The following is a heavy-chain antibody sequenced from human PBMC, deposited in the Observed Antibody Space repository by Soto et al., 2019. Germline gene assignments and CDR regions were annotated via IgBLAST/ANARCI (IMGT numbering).Heavy chain of an antibody. V-gene: IGHV1-58*02. J-gene: IGHJ4*02. D-gene: IGHD6-25*01. CDR3: AADDIAALI. Sequence: QMQLVQSGPEVKKPGTSVKVSCRASGFTFSNSAMQWVRQARGQRLEWIGWIVGSGNTNYAQKFQERVTFSRDMSTSTAYMELSSLRAEDTAVYYCAADDIAALIWAQATLVTVSS. CDR2: IVGSGNT. CDR1: GFTFSNSA.